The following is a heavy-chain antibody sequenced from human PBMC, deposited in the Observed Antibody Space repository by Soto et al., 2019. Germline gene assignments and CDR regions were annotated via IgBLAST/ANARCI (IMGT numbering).Heavy chain of an antibody. CDR2: IIPILGIA. CDR3: ARAKGWYSIGEIVDY. J-gene: IGHJ4*02. CDR1: GGTFSSYT. D-gene: IGHD6-19*01. V-gene: IGHV1-69*02. Sequence: QVQLVQSGAEVKKPGSSVKVSCKASGGTFSSYTISWVRQAPGQGLEWMGRIIPILGIANYAPKFRGRVTITPDKSTSTAYMALSSLRSEDTAVYYCARAKGWYSIGEIVDYWGQGTLVTVSS.